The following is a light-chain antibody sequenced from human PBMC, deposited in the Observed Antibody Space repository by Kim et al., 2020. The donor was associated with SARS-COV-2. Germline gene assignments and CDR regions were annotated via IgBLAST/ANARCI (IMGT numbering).Light chain of an antibody. CDR3: SSFTSSSTWV. CDR1: SSDIGTYDR. Sequence: GQSIPIPCTGTSSDIGTYDRVSWYQQPPGTAPKLIIYEVNNRPSGVPDRFSGSKSGNTASLTISGLQAEDETDYYCSSFTSSSTWVFGGGTQLTVL. V-gene: IGLV2-18*02. J-gene: IGLJ3*02. CDR2: EVN.